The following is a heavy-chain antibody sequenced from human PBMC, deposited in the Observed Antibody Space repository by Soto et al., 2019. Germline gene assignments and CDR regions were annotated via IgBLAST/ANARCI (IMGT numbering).Heavy chain of an antibody. V-gene: IGHV1-3*01. J-gene: IGHJ6*02. CDR1: GYTFTSYA. D-gene: IGHD5-18*01. Sequence: QVQLVQSGAEVKKPGASVKVSCKASGYTFTSYAMHWVRQAPGQRLEWMGWINAGNGNTKYSQKFQGRVTITRDTSASTAYRELSSLRSEDTAVYYCARDREYSYGWNYYGMDVWGQGTTVTVSS. CDR3: ARDREYSYGWNYYGMDV. CDR2: INAGNGNT.